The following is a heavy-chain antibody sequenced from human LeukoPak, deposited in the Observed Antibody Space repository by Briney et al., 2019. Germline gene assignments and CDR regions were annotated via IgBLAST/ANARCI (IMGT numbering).Heavy chain of an antibody. CDR2: ISSSSSYI. J-gene: IGHJ5*02. V-gene: IGHV3-21*01. CDR3: ARDRSGEQWLADP. Sequence: GGSLRLSCAASGFTFSSYSMNWVRQAPGKGLEWVSSISSSSSYIYYADSVKGRFTISRDNAKNSLYLQMNSLRAEDTAVYYCARDRSGEQWLADPWGQGTLVTVSS. D-gene: IGHD6-19*01. CDR1: GFTFSSYS.